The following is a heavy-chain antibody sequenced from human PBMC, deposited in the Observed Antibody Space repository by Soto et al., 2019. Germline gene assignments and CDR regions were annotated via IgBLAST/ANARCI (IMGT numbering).Heavy chain of an antibody. CDR2: IWYDGSNK. J-gene: IGHJ3*02. CDR3: ARDTEGIAVAGRDAFDI. CDR1: GFTFSSYG. Sequence: QVQLVESGGGVVQPGRSLRLSCAASGFTFSSYGMHWVRQAPGKGLEWVAVIWYDGSNKYYADSVKGRFTISRDNSKKTLYLQRNSLRAEATAVYYCARDTEGIAVAGRDAFDIWGQGTMVTVSS. D-gene: IGHD6-19*01. V-gene: IGHV3-33*01.